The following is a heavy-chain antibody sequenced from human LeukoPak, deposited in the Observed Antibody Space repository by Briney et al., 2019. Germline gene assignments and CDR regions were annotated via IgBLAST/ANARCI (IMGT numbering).Heavy chain of an antibody. J-gene: IGHJ4*02. V-gene: IGHV3-66*01. CDR3: ARDCYTTGCY. CDR1: GFTVSSDY. Sequence: GGSLRLSCAASGFTVSSDYMSWVRQAPGKGLEWLSVIYSGGSTYYVDSVKGRFTTSRDNSKNTLSLQMNSLRAEDTAVYYCARDCYTTGCYWGQGTLVTVSS. D-gene: IGHD3-16*02. CDR2: IYSGGST.